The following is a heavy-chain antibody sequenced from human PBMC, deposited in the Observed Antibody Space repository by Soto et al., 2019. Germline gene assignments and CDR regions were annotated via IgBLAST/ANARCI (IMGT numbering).Heavy chain of an antibody. J-gene: IGHJ4*02. D-gene: IGHD2-15*01. CDR2: IYYSGST. CDR3: ARVGKCYPYYFDY. Sequence: PSETLSLTCTVSGGSVSRGSYYWSWIRQPPGKGLEWIGYIYYSGSTNYNPSLNSRVTISVDTSKNQFSLKLSSVTAADTALYYRARVGKCYPYYFDYWGQGTLVTVSS. V-gene: IGHV4-61*01. CDR1: GGSVSRGSYY.